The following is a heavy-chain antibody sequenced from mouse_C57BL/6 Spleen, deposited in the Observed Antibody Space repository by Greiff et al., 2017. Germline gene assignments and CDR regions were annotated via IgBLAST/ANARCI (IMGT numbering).Heavy chain of an antibody. CDR2: IHPNSGST. D-gene: IGHD1-1*01. Sequence: QVQLQQPGAELVKPGASVKLSCKASGYTFTSYWMHWVQQRPGQGLEWIGMIHPNSGSTNYNEKFKSKATLTVDKSSSTAYMQLSSLTSEDSAVYYCARWGLHGSSYGENYFDYWGQGTTLTVSS. V-gene: IGHV1-64*01. CDR3: ARWGLHGSSYGENYFDY. J-gene: IGHJ2*01. CDR1: GYTFTSYW.